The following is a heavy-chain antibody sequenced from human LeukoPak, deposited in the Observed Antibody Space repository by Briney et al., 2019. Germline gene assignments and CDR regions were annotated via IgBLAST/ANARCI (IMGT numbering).Heavy chain of an antibody. Sequence: GGSLRLSCAASGFTFSSYSMHWVRQGPGKGLEWVAVISDDGNNKYYADSVKGRFTISRDNSKNSLYLQMNSLRAEDTAVYYCARGPSFWSGYIGWFDPWGQGTLVTVSS. CDR3: ARGPSFWSGYIGWFDP. CDR2: ISDDGNNK. J-gene: IGHJ5*02. V-gene: IGHV3-30*03. CDR1: GFTFSSYS. D-gene: IGHD3-3*01.